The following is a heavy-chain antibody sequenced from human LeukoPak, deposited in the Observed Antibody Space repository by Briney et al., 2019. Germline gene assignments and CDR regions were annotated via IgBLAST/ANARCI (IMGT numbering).Heavy chain of an antibody. CDR1: GGSISSGGYS. Sequence: SQTLSLTCAVSGGSISSGGYSWSWVRQPPGEGLEWVGCIYHRGTTYYNPSLQSRVTISLDRSKNQFSLKLSSMTAADTAVYYCASGNTGYDRDAFDIWGQGTMVTVSS. CDR2: IYHRGTT. J-gene: IGHJ3*02. D-gene: IGHD5-12*01. V-gene: IGHV4-30-2*01. CDR3: ASGNTGYDRDAFDI.